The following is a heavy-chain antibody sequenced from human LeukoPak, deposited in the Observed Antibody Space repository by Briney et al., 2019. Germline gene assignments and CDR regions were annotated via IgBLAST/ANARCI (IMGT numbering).Heavy chain of an antibody. CDR3: ARLPRYYFDSIGYLSTYFDY. CDR2: IFYSGNT. Sequence: SETLSLTCTVSGGSISSSSYSWGWIRQPPGKALEWLGSIFYSGNTYYNPSLESRVSISVDTSKNQFSLKLTSVTAGDTALFYCARLPRYYFDSIGYLSTYFDYWGQGALVTVSS. V-gene: IGHV4-39*01. J-gene: IGHJ4*02. D-gene: IGHD3-22*01. CDR1: GGSISSSSYS.